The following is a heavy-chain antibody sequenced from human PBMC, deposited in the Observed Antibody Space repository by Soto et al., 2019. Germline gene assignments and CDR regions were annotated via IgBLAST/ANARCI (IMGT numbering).Heavy chain of an antibody. J-gene: IGHJ4*02. Sequence: GGSLRLSCAASGFTFSAYAMSWVRQAPGKGLEWVSVISGSGGTTYYADSVKGRFTISRDNSKNTLYVQMNSLRAEDTAVYYCAKVRESAAAGHFASWGQGTLVTVSS. CDR1: GFTFSAYA. V-gene: IGHV3-23*01. CDR3: AKVRESAAAGHFAS. D-gene: IGHD6-13*01. CDR2: ISGSGGTT.